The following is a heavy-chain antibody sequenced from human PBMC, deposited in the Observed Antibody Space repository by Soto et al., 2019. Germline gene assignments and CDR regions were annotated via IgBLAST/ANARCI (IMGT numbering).Heavy chain of an antibody. CDR3: AGVDSYYYDSSGYWSY. Sequence: QVQLVQSGAEVKKPGASVKVSCKASGGTFSSYAISWVRQAPGQGLEWMGGIIPIFGTANYAQKFQGRVTITADESTSTAYMELSSLRSEDTAVYYCAGVDSYYYDSSGYWSYWGQGTLVTVSS. V-gene: IGHV1-69*01. CDR1: GGTFSSYA. D-gene: IGHD3-22*01. J-gene: IGHJ4*02. CDR2: IIPIFGTA.